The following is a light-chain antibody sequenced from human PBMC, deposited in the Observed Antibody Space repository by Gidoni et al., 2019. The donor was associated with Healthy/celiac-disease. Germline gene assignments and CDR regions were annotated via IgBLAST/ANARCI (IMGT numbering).Light chain of an antibody. CDR2: GAS. Sequence: EIVMTQPPATLSVSPGERATLSCRASQSVSSNLAWYQQKPGQAPRLLIYGASTRATVIPARFSGSGSGPEFTLTISSLQSEDFAVYYCQQYNNWPPYTFGQGTKLEIK. J-gene: IGKJ2*01. CDR3: QQYNNWPPYT. V-gene: IGKV3-15*01. CDR1: QSVSSN.